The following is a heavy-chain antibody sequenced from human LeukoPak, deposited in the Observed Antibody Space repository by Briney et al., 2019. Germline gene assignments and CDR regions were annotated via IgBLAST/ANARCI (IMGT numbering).Heavy chain of an antibody. CDR3: AAHHGELGYFDY. CDR1: GFTFSSYG. Sequence: PGGSLSLSCAASGFTFSSYGMHWVRQAPGKGLEWVAVIWYDGSNKYYADSVKGRFTISRDNSKNTLYLQMNSLRAEDTAVYYCAAHHGELGYFDYWGQGTLVTVSS. CDR2: IWYDGSNK. J-gene: IGHJ4*02. D-gene: IGHD1-26*01. V-gene: IGHV3-33*01.